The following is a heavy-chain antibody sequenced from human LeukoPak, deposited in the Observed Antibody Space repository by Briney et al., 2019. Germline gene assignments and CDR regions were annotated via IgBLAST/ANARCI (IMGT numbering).Heavy chain of an antibody. CDR2: IYYSGST. CDR3: ARAKWGYDSSGSFDY. D-gene: IGHD3-22*01. V-gene: IGHV4-59*01. Sequence: SETLSLTCTVSGGSTSSYYWSWIRQPPGKGLEWIGYIYYSGSTNYNPSLKSRVTISVDTSKNQFSLKLSSVTAADTAVYYCARAKWGYDSSGSFDYWGQGTLVTVSS. J-gene: IGHJ4*02. CDR1: GGSTSSYY.